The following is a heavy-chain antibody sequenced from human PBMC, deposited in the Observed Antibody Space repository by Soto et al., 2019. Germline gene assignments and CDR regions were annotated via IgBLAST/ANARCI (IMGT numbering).Heavy chain of an antibody. D-gene: IGHD2-2*01. CDR1: GGTFSSYT. CDR2: IIPILGIA. V-gene: IGHV1-69*02. Sequence: QVQLVQSGAEVKKPGSSVKVSCKASGGTFSSYTISWVRQAPGQGLEWRGRIIPILGIANYAQKFQGRVTITADKSTSTAYMELSSMRTEDTAVYYCAEARYCSSTRCFYFDYWGQGTLVTVSS. CDR3: AEARYCSSTRCFYFDY. J-gene: IGHJ4*02.